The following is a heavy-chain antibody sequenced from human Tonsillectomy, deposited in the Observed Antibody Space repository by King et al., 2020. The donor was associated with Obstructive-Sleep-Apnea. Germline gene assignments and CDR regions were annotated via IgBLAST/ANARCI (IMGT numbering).Heavy chain of an antibody. D-gene: IGHD3-10*01. CDR1: GFTFDDYA. V-gene: IGHV3-9*01. CDR2: ISWNSVSI. Sequence: VQLVESGGGLVQPGRSLRLSCVGSGFTFDDYAMHWVRQAPGKGLEWVSSISWNSVSIGYADSVKGRFTISRDNANNSLYLQMNSLRAEDTAFYYCAKGMLLVGGSGSYWDYWGQGTLVTVSS. J-gene: IGHJ4*02. CDR3: AKGMLLVGGSGSYWDY.